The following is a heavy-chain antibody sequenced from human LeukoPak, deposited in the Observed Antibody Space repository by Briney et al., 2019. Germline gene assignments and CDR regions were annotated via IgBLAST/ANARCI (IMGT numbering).Heavy chain of an antibody. CDR3: AKDRGIAAAGTPGGDY. J-gene: IGHJ4*02. D-gene: IGHD6-13*01. CDR1: GFTFRSYS. Sequence: PGGSLRLSCAASGFTFRSYSMNWVRQAPGKGLEWVSSIGSSSNYIYYADSVKGRFIISRDNSKNTLYLQMNSLRAEDTAVYYCAKDRGIAAAGTPGGDYWGQGTLVTVSS. CDR2: IGSSSNYI. V-gene: IGHV3-21*04.